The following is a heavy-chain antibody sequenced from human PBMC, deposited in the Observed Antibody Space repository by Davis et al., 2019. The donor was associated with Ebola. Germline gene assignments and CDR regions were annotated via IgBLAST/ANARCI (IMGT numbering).Heavy chain of an antibody. D-gene: IGHD3-10*01. V-gene: IGHV3-21*01. CDR2: ISSSSSYI. J-gene: IGHJ6*04. CDR1: GFTFSDYG. Sequence: PGGSLRLSCAASGFTFSDYGMHWVRQAPGKGLEWVSSISSSSSYIYYADSVKGRFTISRDNSKNTLYLQMNSLRAEDTAVYYCAKDGLLWFGTKYYYYGMDVWGKGTTVTVSS. CDR3: AKDGLLWFGTKYYYYGMDV.